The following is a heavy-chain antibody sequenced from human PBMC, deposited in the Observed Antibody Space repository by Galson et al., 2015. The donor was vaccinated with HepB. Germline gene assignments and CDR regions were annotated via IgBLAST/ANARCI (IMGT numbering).Heavy chain of an antibody. V-gene: IGHV3-30*02. CDR1: GFTFSSYG. D-gene: IGHD2-15*01. CDR3: AKEAPGVADQNYFDY. J-gene: IGHJ4*02. CDR2: IRYDGSNK. Sequence: SLRLSCAASGFTFSSYGMHWVRQAPGKGLEWVAFIRYDGSNKYYADSVKGRFTISRDNSKNTLYLQMNSLRAEDTAVYYCAKEAPGVADQNYFDYWGQGTLVTVSS.